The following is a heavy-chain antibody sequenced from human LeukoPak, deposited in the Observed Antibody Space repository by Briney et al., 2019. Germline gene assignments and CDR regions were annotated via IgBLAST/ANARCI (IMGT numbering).Heavy chain of an antibody. J-gene: IGHJ3*02. CDR1: GGSISSSNW. D-gene: IGHD2-15*01. CDR2: IYHSGST. Sequence: SETLSLTCAVSGGSISSSNWWSWIRQPPGKGLEWIGEIYHSGSTNYNPSLKSRVTISVDTSKNQFSLKLSSVTAADTAMYYCAEVVSAFDIWGQGTMVTVSS. CDR3: AEVVSAFDI. V-gene: IGHV4-4*02.